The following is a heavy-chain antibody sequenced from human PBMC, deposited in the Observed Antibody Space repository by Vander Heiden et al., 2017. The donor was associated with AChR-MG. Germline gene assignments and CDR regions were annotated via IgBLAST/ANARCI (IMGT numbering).Heavy chain of an antibody. Sequence: QVQLVQSGAAVKKPGSSVKVSCKASGGTFSSYAISWVRQAPGQGLEWMGGIIPIFGTTNYAQNFQGRVTITADKSTSTAYMELSSLRSEDTAVYYCARSSPMTTVTLYYFDYWGQGTLVTVSS. CDR3: ARSSPMTTVTLYYFDY. CDR2: IIPIFGTT. D-gene: IGHD4-4*01. V-gene: IGHV1-69*06. J-gene: IGHJ4*02. CDR1: GGTFSSYA.